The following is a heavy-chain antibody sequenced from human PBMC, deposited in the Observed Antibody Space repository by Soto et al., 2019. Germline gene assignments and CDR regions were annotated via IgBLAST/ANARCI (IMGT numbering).Heavy chain of an antibody. Sequence: EVQLLESGGGLVQPGGSLRLSCAASGFPFTNYAMSWVRQAPGKGLEWVSATSGSGGTTFYAESVKGLFTIPRDNSKDTAYLQMKSLRAEDTALYYCVRAPPSGQRRFAFSVWGQGTMVTVSS. CDR1: GFPFTNYA. D-gene: IGHD3-3*01. J-gene: IGHJ3*01. CDR3: VRAPPSGQRRFAFSV. V-gene: IGHV3-23*01. CDR2: TSGSGGTT.